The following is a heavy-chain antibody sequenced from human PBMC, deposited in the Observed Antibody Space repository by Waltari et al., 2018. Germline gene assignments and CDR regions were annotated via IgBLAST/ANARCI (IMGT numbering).Heavy chain of an antibody. CDR2: INRDGSN. CDR1: DGSFSGYF. Sequence: QAQLQQWGAGLLKPSETLSLTCAVYDGSFSGYFWSWIRQSPGKGLEWIGQINRDGSNIYNPSLKSRVAMSVDTLKSQISLRLTSVTAADAAVYYCARVGDYHGSGRFGLDVWGQGTRVTVSS. J-gene: IGHJ6*02. V-gene: IGHV4-34*01. CDR3: ARVGDYHGSGRFGLDV. D-gene: IGHD3-10*01.